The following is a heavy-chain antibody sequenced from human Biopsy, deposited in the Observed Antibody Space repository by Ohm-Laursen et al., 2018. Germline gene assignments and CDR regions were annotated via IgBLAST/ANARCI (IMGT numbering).Heavy chain of an antibody. CDR3: ATKLTGYFHH. CDR1: GGTFSNYG. D-gene: IGHD3-9*01. V-gene: IGHV1-69*06. CDR2: SIPILGTG. J-gene: IGHJ1*01. Sequence: SVKVSCKAPGGTFSNYGVNWVRQAPGQGLEWLGGSIPILGTGNYAQKFQDRVTVAADTSTGAATMELRSLRSDDTAVYYCATKLTGYFHHWGQGTLVRVSS.